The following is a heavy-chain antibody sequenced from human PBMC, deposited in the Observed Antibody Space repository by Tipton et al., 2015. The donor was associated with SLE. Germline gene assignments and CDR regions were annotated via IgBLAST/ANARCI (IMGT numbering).Heavy chain of an antibody. V-gene: IGHV4-59*11. CDR2: IYYSGST. D-gene: IGHD1-14*01. J-gene: IGHJ3*02. CDR3: ARGGRRAFDI. CDR1: GGSISSHY. Sequence: TLSLTCTVSGGSISSHYWSWIRQPPGKGLEWFGYIYYSGSTNYNPSLKSRVTISVDTSKNQFSLKLSSVTAADTAVYYCARGGRRAFDIWGQGTMVTVSS.